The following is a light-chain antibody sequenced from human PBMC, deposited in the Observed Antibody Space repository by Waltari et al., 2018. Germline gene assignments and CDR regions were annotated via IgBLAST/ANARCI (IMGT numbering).Light chain of an antibody. Sequence: QSALTQPASVSGSPGQSITISCTGTSSDVGFYNYVSWYQPHPGKAPKLMIYDVSERPSGFSNRFSGSKSGNTASLTISGLQAEDEADYYCNSYAGSSSWVFGGGTKLTVL. CDR2: DVS. CDR1: SSDVGFYNY. V-gene: IGLV2-14*01. CDR3: NSYAGSSSWV. J-gene: IGLJ3*02.